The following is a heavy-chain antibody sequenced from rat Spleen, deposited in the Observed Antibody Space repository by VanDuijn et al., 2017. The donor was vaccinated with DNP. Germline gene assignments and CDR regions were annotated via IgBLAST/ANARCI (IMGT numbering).Heavy chain of an antibody. D-gene: IGHD1-1*01. CDR3: ARLRLEWEVRAMDA. V-gene: IGHV3-3*01. Sequence: EVQLQELGPGLVKPSQSLSLTCSVTGYSITSSFRWSWIRKFPGDKLEWMGYINGAGSTNYNPSLKSRISITRDTSKNQFFLQLNSLTTEDTATYYCARLRLEWEVRAMDAWGQGTSVTVSS. J-gene: IGHJ4*01. CDR2: INGAGST. CDR1: GYSITSSFR.